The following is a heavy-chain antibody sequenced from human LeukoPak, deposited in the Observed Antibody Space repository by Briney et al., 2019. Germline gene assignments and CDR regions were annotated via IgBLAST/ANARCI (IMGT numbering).Heavy chain of an antibody. Sequence: SETLSLTCTVSGGSISSSSYYWGWIRQPPGKGLEWIGSIYYSGSTYYNPSLKSRVTISVDTSKNQFSLKLSVTAADTAVYYCAREDYGDAGWFDPWGQGTLVTVSS. D-gene: IGHD4-17*01. CDR1: GGSISSSSYY. V-gene: IGHV4-39*07. J-gene: IGHJ5*02. CDR2: IYYSGST. CDR3: AREDYGDAGWFDP.